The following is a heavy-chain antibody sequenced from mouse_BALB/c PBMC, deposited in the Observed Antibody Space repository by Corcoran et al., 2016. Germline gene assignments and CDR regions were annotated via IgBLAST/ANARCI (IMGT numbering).Heavy chain of an antibody. V-gene: IGHV14-3*02. CDR2: IDPANGKT. CDR1: GFNIKDTY. J-gene: IGHJ1*01. CDR3: ARWDWYFHV. Sequence: EVQLQQSGAELVKPGASVKLSCTASGFNIKDTYMHWVKQRPEQGLDWIGRIDPANGKTKYDPKFTGKATRTADTSSNTAYLQVSIMTSEDTAVYYCARWDWYFHVWGAATTVTVSS.